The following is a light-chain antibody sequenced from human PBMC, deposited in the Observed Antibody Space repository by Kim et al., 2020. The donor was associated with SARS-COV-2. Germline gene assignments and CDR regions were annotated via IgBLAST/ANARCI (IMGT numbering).Light chain of an antibody. Sequence: VTISCSGSSDNSGVNTVNWYQQLPGTAHKLLIYTNDQRPPGVSDRFSGTKSGTSASLAISGLQSEDEADYYGAAWDDSLNGQVVFGGGTQLGVL. J-gene: IGLJ2*01. V-gene: IGLV1-44*01. CDR3: AAWDDSLNGQVV. CDR1: SDNSGVNT. CDR2: TND.